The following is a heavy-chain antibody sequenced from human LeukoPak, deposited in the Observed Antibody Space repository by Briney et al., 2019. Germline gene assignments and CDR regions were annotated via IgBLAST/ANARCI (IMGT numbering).Heavy chain of an antibody. V-gene: IGHV4-59*08. CDR2: IYYSGST. Sequence: PSETLSLTCTVSGGSISSYYWGWIRQPPGKGLEWIGYIYYSGSTNYNSSLKSRVTISVDTSKNQFSLKLSSVTAADTAVYYCARLRLRYTRNGDSTSYEVFDIWGQGTVVTVSS. J-gene: IGHJ3*02. CDR1: GGSISSYY. D-gene: IGHD2-21*01. CDR3: ARLRLRYTRNGDSTSYEVFDI.